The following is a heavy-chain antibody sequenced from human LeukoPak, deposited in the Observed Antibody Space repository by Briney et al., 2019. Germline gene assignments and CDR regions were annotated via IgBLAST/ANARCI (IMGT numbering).Heavy chain of an antibody. CDR1: GFTFSKYA. J-gene: IGHJ4*02. D-gene: IGHD2-2*01. CDR3: ARFGSTSRTYDY. CDR2: IKQDGSEK. V-gene: IGHV3-7*05. Sequence: GGSLRLSCAASGFTFSKYAMTWVRQAPGKGLEWVANIKQDGSEKCYADSVKGRFTISRDNAKNSLYLEMNSLRAEDTAMYYCARFGSTSRTYDYWGQGTLVTVSS.